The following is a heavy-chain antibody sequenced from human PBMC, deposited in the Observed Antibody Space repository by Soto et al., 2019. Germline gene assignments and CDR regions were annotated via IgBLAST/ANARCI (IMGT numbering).Heavy chain of an antibody. Sequence: SETLSLTCAVYGGSFSGYYWSWIRQPPGKGLEWIGEINHSGSTNYNPSLKSRVTISVDTSKNQFSLKLSSVTAADTAVYYCARGRLYSSGWYWFDPWGQGTLVTVSS. CDR3: ARGRLYSSGWYWFDP. J-gene: IGHJ5*02. V-gene: IGHV4-34*01. CDR1: GGSFSGYY. D-gene: IGHD6-19*01. CDR2: INHSGST.